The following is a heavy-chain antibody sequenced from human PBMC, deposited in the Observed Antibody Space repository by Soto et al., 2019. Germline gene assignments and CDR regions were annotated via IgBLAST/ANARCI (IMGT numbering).Heavy chain of an antibody. D-gene: IGHD3-10*01. CDR2: IYYSGST. J-gene: IGHJ5*02. CDR3: ARTASSLITMVRGVADYNWFDP. Sequence: QVQLQESGPGLVKPSQTLSLTCTVSGGSISSGGYYWSWIRQHPGKGLEWIGYIYYSGSTYYNPSLRGRVTISVDTPKNQVPLKLSSVTAADKAVYYCARTASSLITMVRGVADYNWFDPWGQGTLVTVSS. V-gene: IGHV4-31*03. CDR1: GGSISSGGYY.